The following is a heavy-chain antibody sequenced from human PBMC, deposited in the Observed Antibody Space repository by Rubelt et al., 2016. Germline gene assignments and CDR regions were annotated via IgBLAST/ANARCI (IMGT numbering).Heavy chain of an antibody. CDR2: MNPNTGNT. CDR1: GYSFSTSD. Sequence: QVQLVQSGAEVKKPGASVKVSCKASGYSFSTSDINWVRQGTGQGLEWMGWMNPNTGNTGYAQKFQGRVTMTADTATSAAYMELRSLRSDDTAVYYCARDGIAAAVDYWGQGTLVTVSS. V-gene: IGHV1-8*01. D-gene: IGHD6-13*01. J-gene: IGHJ4*02. CDR3: ARDGIAAAVDY.